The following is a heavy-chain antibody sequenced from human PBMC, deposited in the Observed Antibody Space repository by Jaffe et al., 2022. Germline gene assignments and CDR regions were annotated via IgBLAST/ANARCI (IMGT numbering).Heavy chain of an antibody. CDR1: GFSFSNYA. CDR2: TSHDGKYS. Sequence: QLVESGGGVVQPGRSLTLSCTTSGFSFSNYAMNWVRQAPGKGLEWVAVTSHDGKYSYYAGSVTGRFTISRDNSKNTLYLQMSSLRAEDTALYYCAKDAVESGWVYYYHHMDVWGRGTSVTVS. CDR3: AKDAVESGWVYYYHHMDV. J-gene: IGHJ6*03. V-gene: IGHV3-30*18. D-gene: IGHD1-1*01.